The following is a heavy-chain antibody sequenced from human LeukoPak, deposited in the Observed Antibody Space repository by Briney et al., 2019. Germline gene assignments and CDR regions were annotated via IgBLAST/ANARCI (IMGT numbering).Heavy chain of an antibody. V-gene: IGHV1-58*01. CDR1: GFTFTSSA. D-gene: IGHD4-11*01. J-gene: IGHJ3*02. Sequence: ASVKVSCKASGFTFTSSAVQWVRQARGQRLEWIGWIVVGSGNTNYAQKFQERVTITRDMSTSTAYMELSSLRSEDTAVYYCAAVGSADDYPLGLDSFDIWGQGTMVTISS. CDR2: IVVGSGNT. CDR3: AAVGSADDYPLGLDSFDI.